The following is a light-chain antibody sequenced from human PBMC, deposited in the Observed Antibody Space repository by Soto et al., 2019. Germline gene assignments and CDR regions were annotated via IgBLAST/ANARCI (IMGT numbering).Light chain of an antibody. Sequence: DIVMTQSPDSLAVSLGERATINCKSSQSVLYSSNNKNYLAWYQQKPGQPPKLLIYWASTRESGVPDRFSGSGSGTYFTLTISSLQAEDVAVYYCKQSYITTPAFGQGTKVENK. V-gene: IGKV4-1*01. CDR2: WAS. J-gene: IGKJ1*01. CDR1: QSVLYSSNNKNY. CDR3: KQSYITTPA.